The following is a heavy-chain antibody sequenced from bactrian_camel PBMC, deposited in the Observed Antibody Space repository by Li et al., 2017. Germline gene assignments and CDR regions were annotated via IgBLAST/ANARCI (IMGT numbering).Heavy chain of an antibody. Sequence: DVQLVESGGGLVQPGGSLRLSCVASGFTFSSYDMSWVRQAPGKGLEWVSTINSGGFTTYYADSVKGRFTISRDNAKNTLSVQMDSLKPEDMAMYYCAVYYSDDFFANWGQGTQVTVS. D-gene: IGHD4*01. CDR2: INSGGFTT. J-gene: IGHJ4*01. CDR1: GFTFSSYD. V-gene: IGHV3S40*01. CDR3: AVYYSDDFFAN.